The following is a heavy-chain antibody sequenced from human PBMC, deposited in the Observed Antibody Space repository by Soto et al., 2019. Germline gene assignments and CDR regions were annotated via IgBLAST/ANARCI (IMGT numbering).Heavy chain of an antibody. Sequence: PSETLSLTCTVSGVSISSGGYFWSWIRQRPGKGLEWIGFIYYSGSTYYNPSLKRRVSISVDTSKNQFSLKLSSVTAADTAVYYCARELRADYYYYYGMDVWGQGTTVTVSS. CDR1: GVSISSGGYF. V-gene: IGHV4-31*03. D-gene: IGHD4-17*01. CDR3: ARELRADYYYYYGMDV. J-gene: IGHJ6*02. CDR2: IYYSGST.